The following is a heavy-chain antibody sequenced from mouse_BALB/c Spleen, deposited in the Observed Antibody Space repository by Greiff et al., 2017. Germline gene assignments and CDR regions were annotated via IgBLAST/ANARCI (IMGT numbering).Heavy chain of an antibody. CDR1: GFSLTSYG. CDR3: ARDKAYYGNYDAMDY. Sequence: VNVVESGPGLVAPSQSLSITCTVSGFSLTSYGVHWVRQPPGKGLEWLGVIWAGGSTNYNSALMSRLSISKDNSKSQVFLKMNSLQTDDTAMYYCARDKAYYGNYDAMDYWGQGTSVTVSS. J-gene: IGHJ4*01. V-gene: IGHV2-9*02. CDR2: IWAGGST. D-gene: IGHD2-10*01.